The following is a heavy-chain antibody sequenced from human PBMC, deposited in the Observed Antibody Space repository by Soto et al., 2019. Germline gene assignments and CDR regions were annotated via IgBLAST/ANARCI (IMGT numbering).Heavy chain of an antibody. Sequence: GPTRLNPTQTLSRTSTFSRFSLTASGVGMGWIRRPPGKALEWLALIYWDDDKRYSPSLNNRLTITKDTSKNQVVLTMTNMDPVDTATYYCAQRVVWQTNDWSLGYFGPWGQGTLVTVSS. CDR1: RFSLTASGVG. J-gene: IGHJ5*02. D-gene: IGHD3-9*01. CDR2: IYWDDDK. V-gene: IGHV2-5*02. CDR3: AQRVVWQTNDWSLGYFGP.